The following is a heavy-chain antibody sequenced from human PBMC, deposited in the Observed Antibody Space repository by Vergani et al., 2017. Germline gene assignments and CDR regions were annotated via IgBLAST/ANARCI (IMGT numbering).Heavy chain of an antibody. J-gene: IGHJ4*02. CDR2: ISSSSSYI. CDR1: GFTFSSYS. D-gene: IGHD3-10*01. V-gene: IGHV3-21*01. CDR3: ASDYEVGYSMVRGVPFDY. Sequence: EVQLVESGGGLVKPGGSLRLSCAASGFTFSSYSMNWVRQAPGKGLEWVSSISSSSSYIYYADSVKGRFTISRDNAKNSLYLQMNSLRAEDTAVYYCASDYEVGYSMVRGVPFDYWGQGTLVTVSS.